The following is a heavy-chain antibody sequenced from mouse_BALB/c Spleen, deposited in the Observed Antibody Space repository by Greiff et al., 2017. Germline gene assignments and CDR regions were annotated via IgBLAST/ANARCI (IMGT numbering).Heavy chain of an antibody. CDR2: IRNKANGYTT. CDR1: GFTFTDYY. D-gene: IGHD2-12*01. J-gene: IGHJ4*01. CDR3: ARDEDDSPAMDY. V-gene: IGHV7-3*02. Sequence: EVQRVESGGGLVQPGGSLRLSCATSGFTFTDYYMSWVRQPPGKALEWLGFIRNKANGYTTEYSASVKGRFTISRDNSQSILYLQMNTLRAEDSATYYCARDEDDSPAMDYWGQGTSVTVSS.